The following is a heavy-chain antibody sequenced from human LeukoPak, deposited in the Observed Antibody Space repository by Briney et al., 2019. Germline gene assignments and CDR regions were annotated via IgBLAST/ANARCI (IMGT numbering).Heavy chain of an antibody. CDR1: GFTFDDYA. D-gene: IGHD6-13*01. CDR2: ISWNSGSI. V-gene: IGHV3-9*01. Sequence: GGSLRLSCAASGFTFDDYAMPWVRQAPGKGLEWVSGISWNSGSIGYADSVKGRFTISRDNAKNSLYLQMNSLRAEDTALYYCASAAVNAFDIWGQGTMVTVSS. CDR3: ASAAVNAFDI. J-gene: IGHJ3*02.